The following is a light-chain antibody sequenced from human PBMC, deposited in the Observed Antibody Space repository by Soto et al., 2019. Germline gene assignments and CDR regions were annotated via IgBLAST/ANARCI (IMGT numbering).Light chain of an antibody. CDR1: SSDVGGYNW. CDR3: SSYTTNSTPV. J-gene: IGLJ3*02. CDR2: EVS. V-gene: IGLV2-14*01. Sequence: QSALTQPASVSGSPGQTITISCTGTSSDVGGYNWLSWYQQRPGKAPKLIIFEVSNRPSGVSNRFSGSRSGNTASLTISGLQTEDEADYYCSSYTTNSTPVFGGGTQLTVL.